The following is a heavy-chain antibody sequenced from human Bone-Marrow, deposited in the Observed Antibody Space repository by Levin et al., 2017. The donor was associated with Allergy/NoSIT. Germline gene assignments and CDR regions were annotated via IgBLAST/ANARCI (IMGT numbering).Heavy chain of an antibody. V-gene: IGHV3-23*01. D-gene: IGHD3-16*02. Sequence: GGSLRLSCAASGFTFSSYAMSWVRQAPGKGLEWVSAISGSGGSTYYADSVKGRFTISRDNSKNTLYLQMNSLRAEDTAVYYCAFRYYDYIWGSYRQNLDAFDIWGQGTMVTVSS. CDR2: ISGSGGST. CDR1: GFTFSSYA. J-gene: IGHJ3*02. CDR3: AFRYYDYIWGSYRQNLDAFDI.